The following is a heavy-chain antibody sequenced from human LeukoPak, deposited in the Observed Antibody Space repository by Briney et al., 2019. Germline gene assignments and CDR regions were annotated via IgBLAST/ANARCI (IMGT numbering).Heavy chain of an antibody. CDR2: IIPIFGTA. V-gene: IGHV1-69*05. CDR3: ARAGDILTGPFDY. D-gene: IGHD3-9*01. J-gene: IGHJ4*02. CDR1: GGTFSSYA. Sequence: ASAKVSCKASGGTFSSYAISWVRQAPGQGLEWMGGIIPIFGTANYAQKFQGRVTITTDESTSTAYMELSSLRSEDTAVYYCARAGDILTGPFDYWGQGTLVTVSS.